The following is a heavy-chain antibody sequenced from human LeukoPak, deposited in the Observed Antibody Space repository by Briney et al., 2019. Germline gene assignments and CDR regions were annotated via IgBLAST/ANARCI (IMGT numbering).Heavy chain of an antibody. Sequence: GGSLRLSCAASGFTFNNYEMHWVRQTAGIGLEWVSAVGIAGDTFYAGSVKGRFSISRDNAESSLFLQMNSLRAGDTAVYYCAREGRMGTADAFDVWGQGTMVTVSS. CDR3: AREGRMGTADAFDV. D-gene: IGHD1-14*01. CDR2: VGIAGDT. V-gene: IGHV3-13*01. J-gene: IGHJ3*01. CDR1: GFTFNNYE.